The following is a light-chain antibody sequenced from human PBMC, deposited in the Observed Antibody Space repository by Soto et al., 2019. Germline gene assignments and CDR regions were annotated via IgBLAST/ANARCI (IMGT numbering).Light chain of an antibody. CDR3: QQTSAFPRT. V-gene: IGKV1-12*01. Sequence: DIQMTQSPSSVSASVGDRLTITCRASRDISNSLAWYQQTPGKAPKLLLRGASSLHRGVPSRFSRGGAGTEFTLTISSLQPEDFATYYCQQTSAFPRTFGQGTKVDVK. CDR2: GAS. J-gene: IGKJ1*01. CDR1: RDISNS.